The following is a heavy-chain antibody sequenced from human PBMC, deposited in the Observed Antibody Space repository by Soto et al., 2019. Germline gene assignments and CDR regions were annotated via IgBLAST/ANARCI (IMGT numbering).Heavy chain of an antibody. D-gene: IGHD2-15*01. CDR3: AREGFRGVAVVAGSRFEPFDI. V-gene: IGHV4-4*07. CDR2: IYNSGST. J-gene: IGHJ3*02. Sequence: PSETLSLTCTVSGGSVSSYYWSWIRQPAGEGLEWIGRIYNSGSTNYNPSLKSRVTMSVDTSENRFSLKLDSVTAADTAVYYCAREGFRGVAVVAGSRFEPFDIWGQGTRVTVS. CDR1: GGSVSSYY.